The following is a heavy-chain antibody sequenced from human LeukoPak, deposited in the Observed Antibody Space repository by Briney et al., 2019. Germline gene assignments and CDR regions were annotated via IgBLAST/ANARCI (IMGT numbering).Heavy chain of an antibody. D-gene: IGHD6-13*01. J-gene: IGHJ4*02. CDR1: GGTFSSYA. V-gene: IGHV1-69*05. CDR3: ARVTQQLAVFDY. Sequence: GASVKVSCKASGGTFSSYAISWVRQAPGQGLEWMGGIIPIFGTANYAQKFQGRVTITTDESTSTAYMELSSLRSEDTAVYYCARVTQQLAVFDYWGQGTLVTVSS. CDR2: IIPIFGTA.